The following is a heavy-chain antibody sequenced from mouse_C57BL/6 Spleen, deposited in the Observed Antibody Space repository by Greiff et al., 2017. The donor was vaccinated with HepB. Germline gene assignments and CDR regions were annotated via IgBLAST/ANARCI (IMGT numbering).Heavy chain of an antibody. D-gene: IGHD1-1*01. CDR3: ARDGSSYVDYFDD. Sequence: QVQLQQPGAELVMPGASVKLSCKASGYTFTSYWMHWVKQRPGQGLEWIGEIDPSDSYTNYNQKFKGKSTLAVDKSSSTAYMQLSSLTSEDSAVYDCARDGSSYVDYFDDWGQGTTLTVSS. V-gene: IGHV1-69*01. CDR2: IDPSDSYT. J-gene: IGHJ2*01. CDR1: GYTFTSYW.